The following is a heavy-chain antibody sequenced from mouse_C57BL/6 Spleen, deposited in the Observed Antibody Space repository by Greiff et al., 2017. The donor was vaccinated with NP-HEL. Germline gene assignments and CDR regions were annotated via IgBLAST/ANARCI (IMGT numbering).Heavy chain of an antibody. D-gene: IGHD1-1*01. CDR1: GFTITDYY. V-gene: IGHV14-2*01. CDR3: ARGWAYYYGSLDY. Sequence: EVKLQESGAELVKPGASVKLSCTASGFTITDYYMHWVKQRTEQGLVWIGRIDPEDGETKYAPNFQGKATITADTSSNTAYLELSSLTSEDTAVDYCARGWAYYYGSLDYWGQGTTLTVSS. J-gene: IGHJ2*01. CDR2: IDPEDGET.